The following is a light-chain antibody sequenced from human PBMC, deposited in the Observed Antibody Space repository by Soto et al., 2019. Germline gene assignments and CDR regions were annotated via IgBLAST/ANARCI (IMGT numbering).Light chain of an antibody. V-gene: IGKV4-1*01. CDR1: QSVLYSSNNKNY. J-gene: IGKJ5*01. CDR3: QQYYSTPIT. Sequence: DIVMTQSPDSLAVSLGERATINCKSSQSVLYSSNNKNYLAWYQQKPGQPPKLLIYWASTRESGVPGRFCGSESGTDFTLTISSLQAEDVAVYYCQQYYSTPITFGQGKRLEMK. CDR2: WAS.